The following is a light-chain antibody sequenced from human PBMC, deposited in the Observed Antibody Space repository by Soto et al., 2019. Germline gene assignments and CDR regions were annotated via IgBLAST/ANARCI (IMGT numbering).Light chain of an antibody. V-gene: IGKV1-27*01. J-gene: IGKJ1*01. CDR3: QKYNSAPPWT. CDR1: QGISDY. CDR2: GAS. Sequence: DIQMTQSPSSLSASVGDRVTITCRASQGISDYLAWYQQKPGKSPKLLIYGASTLQSGVPSRFSGSGSGKDFTLTISSLQPEDVATYYCQKYNSAPPWTFGQGTKVAIK.